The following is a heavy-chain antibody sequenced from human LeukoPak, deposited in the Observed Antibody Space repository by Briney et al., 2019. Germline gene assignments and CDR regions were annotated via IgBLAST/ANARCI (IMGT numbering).Heavy chain of an antibody. CDR1: GFTVSSNY. CDR2: IYGGGST. CDR3: ARDLSSGWYGVFDY. Sequence: GGSLRLSCAASGFTVSSNYMSWVRQAPGKGLEWVSVIYGGGSTYYADSVKGRFTISRDNSKNTLYLQMNSLRAEDTAVYYCARDLSSGWYGVFDYWGQGTLVTVSS. D-gene: IGHD6-19*01. V-gene: IGHV3-53*01. J-gene: IGHJ4*02.